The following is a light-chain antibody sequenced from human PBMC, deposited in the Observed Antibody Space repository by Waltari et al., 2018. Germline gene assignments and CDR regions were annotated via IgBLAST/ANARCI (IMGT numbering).Light chain of an antibody. J-gene: IGKJ1*01. CDR1: QSLVHSDGKTY. V-gene: IGKV2-30*02. CDR2: KVS. CDR3: MQGTHWPPWT. Sequence: DVVMTQSPLSLSVTLGQPASISCKSSQSLVHSDGKTYLNWYQQRPGQSPRRLLYKVSNRDSGVPERFSGSGSGTEFTLKISRVEAEDVGVYYCMQGTHWPPWTFGQGTKVEIK.